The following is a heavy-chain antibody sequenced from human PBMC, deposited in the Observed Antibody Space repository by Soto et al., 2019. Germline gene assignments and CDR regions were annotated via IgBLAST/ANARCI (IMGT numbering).Heavy chain of an antibody. V-gene: IGHV3-23*01. CDR3: AKDRTIASRNFDS. D-gene: IGHD6-6*01. CDR1: GITFSDHG. Sequence: GFLSPSCAAAGITFSDHGKHWGRQAPGKGLEWVSSISGSVGSTYYADSVKGRFTISRDNSMNTLYLQMNSLRAEDTAVYYCAKDRTIASRNFDSWGQGALVTVSS. CDR2: ISGSVGST. J-gene: IGHJ4*02.